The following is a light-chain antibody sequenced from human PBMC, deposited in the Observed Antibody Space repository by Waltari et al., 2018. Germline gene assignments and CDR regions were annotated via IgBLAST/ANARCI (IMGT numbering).Light chain of an antibody. V-gene: IGLV2-23*03. CDR3: CSYAGSGTFVV. J-gene: IGLJ2*01. CDR1: SSDVWSNNL. Sequence: QSALTQPASVSGSPGQSITISCTGTSSDVWSNNLVSWYQQHPGQAPKVVIYEGSDQPSGISNRFSGSKSGITASLTISGLQPEDEADYYCCSYAGSGTFVVFGGGTKLTVL. CDR2: EGS.